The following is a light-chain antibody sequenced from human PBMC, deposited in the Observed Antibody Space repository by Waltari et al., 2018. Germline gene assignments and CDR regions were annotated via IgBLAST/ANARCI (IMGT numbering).Light chain of an antibody. J-gene: IGKJ4*01. V-gene: IGKV4-1*01. Sequence: DIVMTQSPDSLAVSLGERATINCKASQSVFYSSNNKNYLSWYQQKPGQPPKLLIYWASTRESGVPDRFSGSGSGTDCTITISSLQAEDVAVYYCQQYYTTPLLSFGGGTRVEIK. CDR2: WAS. CDR3: QQYYTTPLLS. CDR1: QSVFYSSNNKNY.